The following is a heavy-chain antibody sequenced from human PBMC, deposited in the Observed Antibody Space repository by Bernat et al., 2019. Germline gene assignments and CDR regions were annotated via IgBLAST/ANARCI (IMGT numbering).Heavy chain of an antibody. D-gene: IGHD6-13*01. CDR2: IYPGDSDI. J-gene: IGHJ4*02. CDR3: ARPSGDSSSWYSLDD. V-gene: IGHV5-51*01. CDR1: GYIFTSYW. Sequence: EVQLVQSGAEVKTPGESLKISCKGSGYIFTSYWIAWVRQMPGKGLEWMGIIYPGDSDIRYSPSLQGQVTISADKSISTAYLQWSSLKASDTAMYYCARPSGDSSSWYSLDDWGQGTMVTVSS.